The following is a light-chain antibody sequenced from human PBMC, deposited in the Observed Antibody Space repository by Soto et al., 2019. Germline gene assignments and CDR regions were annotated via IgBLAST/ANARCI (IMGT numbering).Light chain of an antibody. V-gene: IGKV1-33*01. CDR3: QQYDNLPLLSGPGT. CDR1: QDISNY. CDR2: DAS. J-gene: IGKJ3*01. Sequence: DIQMTQSPSSLSASVGDRVTITCQASQDISNYLNWYQQKPGKAPKLLIYDASNLETGVTSRFSGSGSGTDFTFTISSLQPEDIATYYCQQYDNLPLLSGPGTFGPGTKVDIK.